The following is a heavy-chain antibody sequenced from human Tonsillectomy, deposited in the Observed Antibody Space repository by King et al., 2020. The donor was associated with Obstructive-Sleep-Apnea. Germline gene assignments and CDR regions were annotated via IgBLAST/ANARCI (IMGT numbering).Heavy chain of an antibody. Sequence: QLQESGPGLVKPSETLSLTCTVSGGSISSYYWSWIRQPPGKGLEWIGYIYYSGSTNYNPSLKSRVTISVDTSKNQFSLKLSSVTAADTAVYYCARATLYYVILTGYYTLYYFDYWGQGTLVTVSS. CDR3: ARATLYYVILTGYYTLYYFDY. CDR2: IYYSGST. CDR1: GGSISSYY. J-gene: IGHJ4*02. V-gene: IGHV4-59*01. D-gene: IGHD3-9*01.